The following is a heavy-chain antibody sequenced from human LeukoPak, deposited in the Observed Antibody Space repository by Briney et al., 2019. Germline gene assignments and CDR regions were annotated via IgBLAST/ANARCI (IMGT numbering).Heavy chain of an antibody. D-gene: IGHD4-17*01. CDR2: ISSSSDYV. CDR1: GFTFITYS. V-gene: IGHV3-21*01. J-gene: IGHJ4*02. CDR3: ARDLYGDYSFDY. Sequence: PGGSLRPSCAASGFTFITYSMNWVRQAPGKGLEWVSSISSSSDYVYYADSVKGRFTISRDNAENSLYLQMNSLRAEDTAVYYCARDLYGDYSFDYWGQGTLVTVSS.